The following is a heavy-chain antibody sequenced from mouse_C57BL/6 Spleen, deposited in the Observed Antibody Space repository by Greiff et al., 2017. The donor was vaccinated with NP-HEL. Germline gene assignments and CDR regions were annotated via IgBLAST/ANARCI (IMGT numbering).Heavy chain of an antibody. CDR1: GFTFSSYA. CDR2: ISDGGSYT. V-gene: IGHV5-4*01. J-gene: IGHJ4*01. Sequence: DVKLVESGGGLVKPGGSLKLSCAASGFTFSSYAMSWVRQTPEKRLEWVATISDGGSYTYYPDNVKGRFTISRDNAKNNLYLQMSHLKSEDTAMYYCARDGGDDAMDYWGQGTSVTVSS. CDR3: ARDGGDDAMDY.